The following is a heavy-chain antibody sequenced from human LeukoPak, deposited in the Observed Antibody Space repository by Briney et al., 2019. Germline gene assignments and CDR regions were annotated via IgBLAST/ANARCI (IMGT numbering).Heavy chain of an antibody. D-gene: IGHD2-15*01. V-gene: IGHV4-59*08. J-gene: IGHJ2*01. Sequence: SETLSLTCTVSGDSISSYYWSWIRQPPGKGLEWIGYIYYSGSTNYNPSLKSRVTISVDTSKNQFSLKLSSVTAADTAVYYCATGYCSGGSCYGYWYFDLWGRGTLVTVSS. CDR1: GDSISSYY. CDR2: IYYSGST. CDR3: ATGYCSGGSCYGYWYFDL.